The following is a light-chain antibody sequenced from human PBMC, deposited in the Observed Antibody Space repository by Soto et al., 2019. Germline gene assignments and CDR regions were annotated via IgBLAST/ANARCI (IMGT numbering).Light chain of an antibody. V-gene: IGLV4-69*01. CDR1: SGHRNYV. Sequence: VLTQSPSASASLGASVKLTCTLSSGHRNYVIAWHQQQPEKGPRYLMKLNSDGSHSKGDGIPDRFSGSSSGSERYLTISSLQSEDEADYYCQTWDTGIRVFGGVTHLTVL. J-gene: IGLJ2*01. CDR3: QTWDTGIRV. CDR2: LNSDGSH.